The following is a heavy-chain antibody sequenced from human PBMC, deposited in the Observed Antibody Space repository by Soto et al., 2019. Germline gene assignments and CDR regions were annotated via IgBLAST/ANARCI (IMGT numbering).Heavy chain of an antibody. D-gene: IGHD6-19*01. J-gene: IGHJ4*01. CDR3: ARDYADIAVAGIPLLAH. V-gene: IGHV1-3*01. CDR2: INAGNGNT. Sequence: QVQLVQSGAEVKKPGASVNVSCKASGFTFIKYAMHWVRQAPGQRPEWMGWINAGNGNTRYSQRWQGRVTITRDTSASTVYMDLSSLRSDDTAVYYCARDYADIAVAGIPLLAHWGQGTLVTVSS. CDR1: GFTFIKYA.